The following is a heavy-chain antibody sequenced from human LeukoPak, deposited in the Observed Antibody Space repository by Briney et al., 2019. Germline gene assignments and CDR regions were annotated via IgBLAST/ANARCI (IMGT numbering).Heavy chain of an antibody. V-gene: IGHV1-18*01. Sequence: ALVKVSCKTSGYTFTSYGVSWVRQAPGQRLEWMGWISTYNYNTNYAQKFRGRVTLTKDTSTSTVYMELRSLRFDDTAIYYCARQVDTSMALPDYWGQGTLVTVSS. CDR2: ISTYNYNT. CDR3: ARQVDTSMALPDY. CDR1: GYTFTSYG. D-gene: IGHD5-18*01. J-gene: IGHJ4*02.